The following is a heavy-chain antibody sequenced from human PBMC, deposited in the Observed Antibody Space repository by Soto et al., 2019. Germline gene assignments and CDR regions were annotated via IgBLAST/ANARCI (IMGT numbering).Heavy chain of an antibody. V-gene: IGHV6-1*01. CDR3: ARVTFDQFVHWFDP. CDR1: GDSVSSKTAA. D-gene: IGHD3-9*01. Sequence: SQTLSLTCAISGDSVSSKTAAWNWIRRSPSRGLEWLGRTYFRSKWYNDYAISVKSRIAINPDTSKNQFSLLLHSVTPEDTAVHYCARVTFDQFVHWFDPWGQGTLVTVSS. J-gene: IGHJ5*02. CDR2: TYFRSKWYN.